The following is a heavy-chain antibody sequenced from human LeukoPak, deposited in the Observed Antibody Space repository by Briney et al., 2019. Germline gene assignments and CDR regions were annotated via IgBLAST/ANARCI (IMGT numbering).Heavy chain of an antibody. D-gene: IGHD6-19*01. Sequence: MPSETLSLTCTVSGGSISSGSYYWSWIRQPAGKGLGWIGRIYTTGNTDYNPSLKSRVTISVDTSKNQFSLRLSSVTAADTAVYYCARDLSDSLSSGFWFDPWGQGTLVTVSS. V-gene: IGHV4-61*02. CDR1: GGSISSGSYY. CDR3: ARDLSDSLSSGFWFDP. CDR2: IYTTGNT. J-gene: IGHJ5*02.